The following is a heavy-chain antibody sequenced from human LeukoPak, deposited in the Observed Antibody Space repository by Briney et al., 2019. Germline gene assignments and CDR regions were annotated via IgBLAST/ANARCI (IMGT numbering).Heavy chain of an antibody. J-gene: IGHJ4*02. CDR2: INPDGSST. Sequence: PGGSLRLSCAASGFTFSSYWMHWVRQAPEKGLVWVSRINPDGSSTIYADSVKGRFTLSRDNAKNTLYLQMNSLRAEDTAVYYCARDRGNDYNSYFFDYWGQGILVTVSS. CDR3: ARDRGNDYNSYFFDY. D-gene: IGHD5-24*01. CDR1: GFTFSSYW. V-gene: IGHV3-74*01.